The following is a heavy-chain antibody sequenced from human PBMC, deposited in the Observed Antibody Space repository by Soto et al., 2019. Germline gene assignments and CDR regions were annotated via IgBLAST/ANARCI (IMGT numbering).Heavy chain of an antibody. V-gene: IGHV1-46*01. CDR2: INPSGGST. CDR1: GYTFTSYY. Sequence: ASVKVSCKASGYTFTSYYMHWVRQAPGQGLEWMGVINPSGGSTSYAQKFQGRVTMTRDTSTSTVYMELSSLRSEDTAVYYCARDAGRTYPHYYWGQGTLVTVSS. J-gene: IGHJ4*02. CDR3: ARDAGRTYPHYY.